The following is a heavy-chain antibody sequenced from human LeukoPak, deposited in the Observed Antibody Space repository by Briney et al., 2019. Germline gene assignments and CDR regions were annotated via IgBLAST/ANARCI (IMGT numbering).Heavy chain of an antibody. CDR1: GGSISSGGYY. CDR3: ARGVGSKPNWFDP. D-gene: IGHD1-1*01. CDR2: TYYSGST. Sequence: SETLSLTCTVSGGSISSGGYYWSWIRQHSGKGLEWIGYTYYSGSTYYNPSLKSRVTISVDTSKNQFSLKLSSVTAADTAVYYCARGVGSKPNWFDPWGQGTLVTVSS. J-gene: IGHJ5*02. V-gene: IGHV4-31*03.